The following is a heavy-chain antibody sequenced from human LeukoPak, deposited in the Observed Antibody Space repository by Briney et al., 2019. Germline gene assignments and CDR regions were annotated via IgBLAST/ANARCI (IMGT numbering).Heavy chain of an antibody. V-gene: IGHV3-48*03. CDR1: GFTFSSYE. J-gene: IGHJ4*02. Sequence: GGSLRLSCAASGFTFSSYEMNWVRQAPGKGLEWVSYISSSGSTIDYADSVKGRFTISRDNAKNSLYLQMNSLRAEDTAVYYCARDSSYGDLDYWGQGTLVTVSS. D-gene: IGHD4-17*01. CDR2: ISSSGSTI. CDR3: ARDSSYGDLDY.